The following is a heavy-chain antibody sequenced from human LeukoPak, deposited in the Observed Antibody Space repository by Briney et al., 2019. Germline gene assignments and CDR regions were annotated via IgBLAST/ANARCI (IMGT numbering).Heavy chain of an antibody. CDR1: GGSISSHY. CDR2: IYYSGST. Sequence: SETLSLTCTVSGGSISSHYWSWIRQPPGKGLEWIGYIYYSGSTNYNPSLNSRVTISVDTSKNQFSLKLSSATPADTAVYYCARASGYRCPFDYWGQGTLVTVSS. CDR3: ARASGYRCPFDY. J-gene: IGHJ4*02. V-gene: IGHV4-59*11. D-gene: IGHD6-13*01.